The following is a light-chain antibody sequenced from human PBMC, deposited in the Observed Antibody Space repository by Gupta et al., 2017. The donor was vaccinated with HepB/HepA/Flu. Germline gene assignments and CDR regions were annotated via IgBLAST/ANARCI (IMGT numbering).Light chain of an antibody. Sequence: DIQMTQSPSALSASVGDRVTITCRTSQSISIYLNWYQQRPGKATSLLIYAASTSQSGVPSRFSGSGFGTEFTLTINRLQPEDFATYYCQQNHTTPPTFGQGTKVDIK. CDR1: QSISIY. V-gene: IGKV1-39*01. CDR2: AAS. CDR3: QQNHTTPPT. J-gene: IGKJ1*01.